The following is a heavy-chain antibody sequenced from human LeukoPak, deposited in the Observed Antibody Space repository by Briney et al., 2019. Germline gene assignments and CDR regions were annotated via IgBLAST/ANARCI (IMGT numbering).Heavy chain of an antibody. CDR3: ARKIVGATRDANHDAFDI. CDR2: INWNGGST. J-gene: IGHJ3*02. V-gene: IGHV3-20*04. Sequence: GGSLRLSCAASGFTFDDYGMSWVRQAPGKGLEWVSGINWNGGSTGYADSVKGRFTISRDNAKNSLYLQMNSLRAEDTALYYCARKIVGATRDANHDAFDIWGQGTMVTVSS. CDR1: GFTFDDYG. D-gene: IGHD1-26*01.